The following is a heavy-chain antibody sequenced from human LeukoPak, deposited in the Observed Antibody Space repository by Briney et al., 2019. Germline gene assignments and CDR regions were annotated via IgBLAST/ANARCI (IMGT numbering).Heavy chain of an antibody. CDR2: IIPILGIA. V-gene: IGHV1-69*04. D-gene: IGHD3-22*01. J-gene: IGHJ4*02. Sequence: ASVKVSCKATGGTFSSYAISWVRQAPGQGLEWMGRIIPILGIANYAQKFQGRVTITADKSTSTAYMELSSLRSEDTAVYYCARAGDSSDYGDYWSQGTLVTVSS. CDR1: GGTFSSYA. CDR3: ARAGDSSDYGDY.